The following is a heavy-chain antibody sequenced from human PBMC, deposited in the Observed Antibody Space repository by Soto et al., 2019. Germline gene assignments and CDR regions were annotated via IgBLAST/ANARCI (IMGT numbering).Heavy chain of an antibody. CDR3: ARPRIAAAGFYYGMDV. CDR2: IYPGDSDT. D-gene: IGHD6-13*01. CDR1: GYNFTSYG. J-gene: IGHJ6*02. V-gene: IGHV5-51*01. Sequence: PGESLKISSKGSGYNFTSYGIGWVRQMPGKGLEWMGIIYPGDSDTRYSPSFQGQVTISADKSISTAYLQWSSLKASDTAMYYCARPRIAAAGFYYGMDVWGQGTTVTVSS.